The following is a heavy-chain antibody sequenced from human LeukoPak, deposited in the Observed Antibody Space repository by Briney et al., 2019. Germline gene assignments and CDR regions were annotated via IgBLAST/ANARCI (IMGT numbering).Heavy chain of an antibody. CDR1: GCTFNNYA. CDR2: ISAYNGHT. V-gene: IGHV1-18*01. CDR3: ARGGGDWVDY. J-gene: IGHJ4*02. Sequence: ASVTVSYKASGCTFNNYAISWVRQAPGQGHEWMGWISAYNGHTNYAQKLQGRVTMPTDTSTSTAYMELRSLRSDDTAVYYCARGGGDWVDYWGQGTLVTVSS. D-gene: IGHD2-21*02.